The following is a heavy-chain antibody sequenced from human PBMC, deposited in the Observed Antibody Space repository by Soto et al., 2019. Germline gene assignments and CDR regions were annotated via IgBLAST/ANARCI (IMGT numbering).Heavy chain of an antibody. D-gene: IGHD6-19*01. CDR1: GFTFSSYA. CDR2: ISDSGDNI. V-gene: IGHV3-23*01. Sequence: GGSLRLSCAASGFTFSSYAMSWVRQAPGKGLEWVSIISDSGDNIYYADSVKGRFTISRDNSKNTLYLQMNSLRAEDTAVYYWAKDKILGAGTVYYYGRDVGGQGPTVTVS. J-gene: IGHJ6*02. CDR3: AKDKILGAGTVYYYGRDV.